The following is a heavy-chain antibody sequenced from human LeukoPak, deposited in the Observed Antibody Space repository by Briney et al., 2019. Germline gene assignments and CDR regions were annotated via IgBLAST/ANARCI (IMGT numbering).Heavy chain of an antibody. CDR1: GYTFTTYY. D-gene: IGHD6-13*01. Sequence: ASVKVSCKASGYTFTTYYMHWVRQAPGQGLEWMGWINPNSGGTNYAQKFQGRVTMTRDTSISTAYMELSRLRSDDTAVYYCARAGSWYVLVSWDYWGQGTLVTVSS. V-gene: IGHV1-2*02. CDR2: INPNSGGT. CDR3: ARAGSWYVLVSWDY. J-gene: IGHJ4*02.